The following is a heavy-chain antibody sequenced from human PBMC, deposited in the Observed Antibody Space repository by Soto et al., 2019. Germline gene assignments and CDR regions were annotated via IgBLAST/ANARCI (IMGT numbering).Heavy chain of an antibody. CDR2: IYYSGSA. J-gene: IGHJ5*02. D-gene: IGHD3-10*01. CDR3: ARVSLVRGVTEGIKWFDP. V-gene: IGHV4-31*03. Sequence: SETLSLTCTVSGGSISSGGYYWSWIRQHPGKGLEWIGYIYYSGSAYYNPSLKSRVTISVDTSKNQFSLKLSSVTAADTAVYYCARVSLVRGVTEGIKWFDPWGQGTLVTAPQ. CDR1: GGSISSGGYY.